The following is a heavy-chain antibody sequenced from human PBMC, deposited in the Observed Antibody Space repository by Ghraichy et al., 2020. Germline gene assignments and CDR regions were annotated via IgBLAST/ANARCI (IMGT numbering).Heavy chain of an antibody. CDR3: ARGVWQLGGFFDY. J-gene: IGHJ4*02. Sequence: SETLSLTCAVYGGSFSGYYWSWIRQPPGKGLEWIGEINHSGSTNYNPSLKSRVTISVDTSKNQFSLKLSSVTAADTAVYYCARGVWQLGGFFDYWGQGTLVTVSS. CDR2: INHSGST. CDR1: GGSFSGYY. D-gene: IGHD6-6*01. V-gene: IGHV4-34*01.